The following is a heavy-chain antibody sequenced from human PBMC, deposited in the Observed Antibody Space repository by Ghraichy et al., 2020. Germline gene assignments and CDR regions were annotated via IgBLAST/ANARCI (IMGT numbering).Heavy chain of an antibody. CDR1: GGSISSGSFS. J-gene: IGHJ3*01. CDR2: IYHSGTT. Sequence: SETLSLTCAVSGGSISSGSFSWSWIRQPPGKGLEWIGYIYHSGTTYYNPSLKSRVTISLDVSKNQFSLKLSSVTAADTAVYYCARAPYDDDGFYDDGFDVWGQGIMFSVSS. D-gene: IGHD3-22*01. CDR3: ARAPYDDDGFYDDGFDV. V-gene: IGHV4-30-2*01.